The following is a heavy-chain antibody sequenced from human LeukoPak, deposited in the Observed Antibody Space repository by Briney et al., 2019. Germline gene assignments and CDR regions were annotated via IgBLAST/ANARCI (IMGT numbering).Heavy chain of an antibody. J-gene: IGHJ3*02. D-gene: IGHD6-19*01. CDR3: ARGKMAIVYSSGWYPDAFDI. CDR1: GFTFSSYS. Sequence: PGGSLRLSCAASGFTFSSYSMNWVRQAPGKGLEWVSYISSSSSTIYYADSVKGRFTISRDNAKNSLYLQMNSLRAEDTAVYYCARGKMAIVYSSGWYPDAFDIWGQGTMVTLSS. V-gene: IGHV3-48*04. CDR2: ISSSSSTI.